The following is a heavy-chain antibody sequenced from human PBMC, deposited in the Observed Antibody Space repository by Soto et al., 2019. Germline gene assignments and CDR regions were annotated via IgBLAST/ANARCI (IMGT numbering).Heavy chain of an antibody. J-gene: IGHJ6*02. CDR1: GFTFSSYA. V-gene: IGHV3-23*01. Sequence: GGSLRLSCAASGFTFSSYAMSWVRQAPGKGLEWVSAISGSGGSTYYADSVKGRFTNSRDNSKNTLYLQMNSLRAEDTAVYYCAKDQGSSSYYYDSSGYYLPSPGYYYYGMDVWGQGTTVTVSS. CDR2: ISGSGGST. CDR3: AKDQGSSSYYYDSSGYYLPSPGYYYYGMDV. D-gene: IGHD3-22*01.